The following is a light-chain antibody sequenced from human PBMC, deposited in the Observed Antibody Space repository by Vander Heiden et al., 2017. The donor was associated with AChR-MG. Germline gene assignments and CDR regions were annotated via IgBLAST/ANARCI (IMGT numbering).Light chain of an antibody. J-gene: IGLJ3*02. Sequence: SYELTQPPSVSVSPGQTASITCSGDRLGNKYASWYQQKTGQSPVLVIHQNDKRPSGIPERFSGSSSGNTATLTISGTQSLDEADYFCQAWDSRSNWVFGGGTKLTVL. V-gene: IGLV3-1*01. CDR2: QND. CDR3: QAWDSRSNWV. CDR1: RLGNKY.